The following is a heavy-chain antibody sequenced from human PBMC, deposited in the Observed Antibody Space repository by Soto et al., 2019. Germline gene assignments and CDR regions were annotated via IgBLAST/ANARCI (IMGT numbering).Heavy chain of an antibody. J-gene: IGHJ4*02. V-gene: IGHV3-23*01. D-gene: IGHD6-19*01. CDR2: ISGSGGST. Sequence: EVQLLESGGGLVQPGGSLRLSCAASGFTFSSYAMSWVRQAPGKGLEWVSAISGSGGSTYYADSVKGRFTISRDNSKNALYQQMNSLRAEDTAVYYCAKDFSRGRKRQYYFDYWGQGTLVTVSS. CDR3: AKDFSRGRKRQYYFDY. CDR1: GFTFSSYA.